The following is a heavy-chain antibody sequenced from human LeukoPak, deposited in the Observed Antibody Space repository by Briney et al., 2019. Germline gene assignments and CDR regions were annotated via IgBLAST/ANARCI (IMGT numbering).Heavy chain of an antibody. J-gene: IGHJ4*02. Sequence: GASVKVSCKASGYTFTGYYMHWVRQAPGQGLEWMGWINPNSGGTNYAQKFQGRVTMTRDTSISTAYMELSRLRSDDTAVYYCARDGAVAAGFIDYWGQGTLVTVSS. CDR1: GYTFTGYY. CDR2: INPNSGGT. V-gene: IGHV1-2*02. CDR3: ARDGAVAAGFIDY. D-gene: IGHD6-19*01.